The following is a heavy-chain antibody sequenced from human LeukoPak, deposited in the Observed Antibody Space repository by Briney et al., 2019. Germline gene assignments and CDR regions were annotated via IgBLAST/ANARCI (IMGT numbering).Heavy chain of an antibody. D-gene: IGHD3-10*01. CDR2: IYTSGST. CDR1: GGSISSYF. J-gene: IGHJ4*02. CDR3: ATDGDYYDSGTYSGH. V-gene: IGHV4-4*07. Sequence: SETLSLTCTVSGGSISSYFWSWIRQPAGKGLEWIGGIYTSGSTDYNPSLKSRVTMSVDTSKNQFSLKLTSVTAADTAVYYCATDGDYYDSGTYSGHWGQGTLVTVSS.